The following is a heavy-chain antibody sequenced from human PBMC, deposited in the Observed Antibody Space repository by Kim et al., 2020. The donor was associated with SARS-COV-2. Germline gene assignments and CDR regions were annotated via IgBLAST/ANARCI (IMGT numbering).Heavy chain of an antibody. V-gene: IGHV3-23*01. J-gene: IGHJ4*02. Sequence: GGSLRLSCAASGFTFSSYAMSWVRQAPGKGLEWVSAISGSGGSTYYADSVKGRFTISRDNSKNTLYLQMNSLRAEDTAVYYCAKVTDLNKYSSGWYDYWGQGTLVTVSS. CDR3: AKVTDLNKYSSGWYDY. CDR1: GFTFSSYA. D-gene: IGHD6-19*01. CDR2: ISGSGGST.